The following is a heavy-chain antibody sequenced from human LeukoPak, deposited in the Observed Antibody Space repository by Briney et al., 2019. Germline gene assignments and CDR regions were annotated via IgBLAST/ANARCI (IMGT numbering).Heavy chain of an antibody. Sequence: ASVKVSCKGSGYSFTNYGVSWVRQAPGQGLEWMGWINTNTGNPTYAQGFTGRFVFSLDTSVSTAYLQISSLKAEDTAVYYCAREGVLYSSGWYYFDYWGQGTLVTVSS. J-gene: IGHJ4*02. V-gene: IGHV7-4-1*02. D-gene: IGHD6-19*01. CDR2: INTNTGNP. CDR3: AREGVLYSSGWYYFDY. CDR1: GYSFTNYG.